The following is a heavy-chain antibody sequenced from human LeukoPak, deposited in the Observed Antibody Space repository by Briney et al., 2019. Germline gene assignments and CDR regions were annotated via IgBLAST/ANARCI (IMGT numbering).Heavy chain of an antibody. CDR2: IASSGRNT. D-gene: IGHD6-13*01. V-gene: IGHV3-23*01. CDR3: ARGTIAAAGYYYFDY. CDR1: GFNFNDAA. Sequence: GGSLRLSCAASGFNFNDAAMTWVRQAPGKGLEWVSLIASSGRNTYYTDSVKGRFTISRDNSKNTLYLQMNSLRAEDTAVYYCARGTIAAAGYYYFDYRGQGTQVTVSS. J-gene: IGHJ4*02.